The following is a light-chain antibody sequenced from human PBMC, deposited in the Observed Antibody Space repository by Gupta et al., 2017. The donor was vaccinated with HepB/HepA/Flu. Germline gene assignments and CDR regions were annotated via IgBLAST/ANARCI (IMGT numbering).Light chain of an antibody. V-gene: IGLV2-14*03. J-gene: IGLJ2*01. Sequence: SITISCTGTSSDVGAYDAVSWYQQYPGKAPKLLIYDVNSRPSGVSNRFSCSKSGNTASLTISGLQAEDETDYYCSSFSRTSTLVVFGGGTKLTVL. CDR2: DVN. CDR1: SSDVGAYDA. CDR3: SSFSRTSTLVV.